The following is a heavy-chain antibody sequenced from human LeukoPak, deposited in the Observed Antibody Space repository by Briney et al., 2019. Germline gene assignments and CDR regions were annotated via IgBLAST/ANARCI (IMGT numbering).Heavy chain of an antibody. V-gene: IGHV4-59*01. J-gene: IGHJ5*02. CDR2: ISNSGST. CDR3: ARDRSGTYYNYFDP. CDR1: GGSISSYY. D-gene: IGHD3-10*01. Sequence: SGTLSLTCSVSGGSISSYYWSWIRQPPGKGLEWIGYISNSGSTNYNPSLKSRVTISVDTSKNQFSLKLSSVTAADTAVYYCARDRSGTYYNYFDPWGQGTLVAVSS.